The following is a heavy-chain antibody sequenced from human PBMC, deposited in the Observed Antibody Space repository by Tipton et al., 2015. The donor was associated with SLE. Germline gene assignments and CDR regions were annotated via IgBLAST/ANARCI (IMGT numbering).Heavy chain of an antibody. J-gene: IGHJ6*02. V-gene: IGHV4-61*09. D-gene: IGHD6-19*01. CDR2: IYATGIT. CDR1: GGSISSGSYY. Sequence: TLSLTCTVSGGSISSGSYYWSWIRQPAGKGLEWIGHIYATGITNYNPPLKSRVTISVDTSRNQFSLKLSSVTAADTAVYYCVRHHGSGWLYGLDVWGQGTTVTVSS. CDR3: VRHHGSGWLYGLDV.